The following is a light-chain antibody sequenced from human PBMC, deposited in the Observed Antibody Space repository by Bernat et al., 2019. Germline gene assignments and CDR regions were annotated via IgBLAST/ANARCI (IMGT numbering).Light chain of an antibody. CDR3: QVWESRFEPYV. CDR1: DLGSKT. V-gene: IGLV3-21*02. Sequence: SYMLTQSPSVSVAPGETARITCGGDDLGSKTVHWYQQRPGQAPLLVVYDSRDRPSGIPERFSGSTSGNTATLTISSVEVGDEADYYCQVWESRFEPYVFGSGTKVSVL. J-gene: IGLJ1*01. CDR2: DSR.